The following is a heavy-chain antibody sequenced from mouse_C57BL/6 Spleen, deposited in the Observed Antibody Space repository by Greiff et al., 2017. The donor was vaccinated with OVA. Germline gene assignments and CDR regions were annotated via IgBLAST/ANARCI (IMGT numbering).Heavy chain of an antibody. CDR2: INPSTGGT. V-gene: IGHV1-42*01. CDR3: ARLFVYYDYDQGGYFDY. D-gene: IGHD2-4*01. Sequence: VQLQQSGPELVKPGASVKISCKASGYSFTGYYMNWVKQSPEKSLEWIGEINPSTGGTTYNQKFKAKATLTVDKSSSTAYMQLKSLTSEDSAVYYCARLFVYYDYDQGGYFDYWGQGTTLTVSS. CDR1: GYSFTGYY. J-gene: IGHJ2*01.